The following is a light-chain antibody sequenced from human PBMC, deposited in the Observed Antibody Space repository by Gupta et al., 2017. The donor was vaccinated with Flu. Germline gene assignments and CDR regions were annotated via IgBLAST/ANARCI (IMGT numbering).Light chain of an antibody. Sequence: QSALTQPASVSGSPGQSGTSSCTGTSSDVGGYNYVSWYQQHPGKAPKLMIYEVSHRHSGVSNRFSGSKSGTTASLTICGLQAEDEADYYCSSYTSSSTRLFGGGTKLTVL. V-gene: IGLV2-14*01. CDR1: SSDVGGYNY. J-gene: IGLJ3*02. CDR3: SSYTSSSTRL. CDR2: EVS.